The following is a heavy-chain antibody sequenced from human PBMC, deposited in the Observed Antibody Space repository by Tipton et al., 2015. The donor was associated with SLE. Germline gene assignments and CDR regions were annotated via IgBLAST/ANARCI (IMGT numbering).Heavy chain of an antibody. V-gene: IGHV4-34*01. J-gene: IGHJ6*03. CDR2: INHSGST. Sequence: TLSLTCAVYGGSFSGYYWSWIRQPPGKGLEWIGDINHSGSTNYNPSLKSRVTISVDTSKNQFSLRLSSVTAADTAVYYCARAPSLERSYYYYYYMDVWGKGTTVTVSS. D-gene: IGHD1-1*01. CDR1: GGSFSGYY. CDR3: ARAPSLERSYYYYYYMDV.